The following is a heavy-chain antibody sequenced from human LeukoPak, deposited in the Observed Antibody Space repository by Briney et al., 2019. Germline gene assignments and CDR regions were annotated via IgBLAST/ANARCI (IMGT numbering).Heavy chain of an antibody. V-gene: IGHV1-69*05. CDR1: GGTFSSYA. D-gene: IGHD6-19*01. Sequence: ASVKVSCKASGGTFSSYAISWVRQAPGQGLEWMGGIIPIFGTANYARKFQGRVTITTDESTSTAYMELSSLRSEDTAVYYCARAIAVAQNAFDIWGQGTMVTVSS. CDR3: ARAIAVAQNAFDI. J-gene: IGHJ3*02. CDR2: IIPIFGTA.